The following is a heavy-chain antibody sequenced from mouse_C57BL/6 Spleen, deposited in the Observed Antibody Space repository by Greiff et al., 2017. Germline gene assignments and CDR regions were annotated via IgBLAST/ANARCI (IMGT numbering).Heavy chain of an antibody. CDR1: GFTFSDYG. CDR2: ISSGSSTI. CDR3: ARQGYYGSSPFDY. V-gene: IGHV5-17*01. D-gene: IGHD1-1*01. J-gene: IGHJ2*01. Sequence: EVKLMESGGGLVKPGGSLKLSCAASGFTFSDYGMHWVRQAPEKGLEWVAYISSGSSTIYYADTVKGRFTISRDNAKNTLFLQMTSLRSEDTAMYYCARQGYYGSSPFDYWGQGTTLTVSS.